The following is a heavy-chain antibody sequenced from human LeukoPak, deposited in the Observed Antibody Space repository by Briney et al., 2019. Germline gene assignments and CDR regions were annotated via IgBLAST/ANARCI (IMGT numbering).Heavy chain of an antibody. D-gene: IGHD6-13*01. CDR1: GFTSSYHW. Sequence: HSGGSLTLSCAASGFTSSYHWMTWVRRAPGKGLEWVANIKNDGAVKNYVDSVKGRFTISRDNAKNSLYLQMNSLRAEDTAVYYCAKDSYSKGDFWGQGVLVTVSS. J-gene: IGHJ4*02. CDR2: IKNDGAVK. CDR3: AKDSYSKGDF. V-gene: IGHV3-7*01.